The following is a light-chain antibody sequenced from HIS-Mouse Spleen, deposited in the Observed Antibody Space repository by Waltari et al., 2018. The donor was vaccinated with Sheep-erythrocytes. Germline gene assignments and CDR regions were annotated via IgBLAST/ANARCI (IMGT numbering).Light chain of an antibody. CDR2: AAS. CDR3: QQANSFPIT. Sequence: AIRMTQSPSSLSASTGDRVNITCRASQGISSYLAWYQQKPGKAPKLLIYAASTLQSGVPSRFSGSGSGTDFTLTISCLQSEDFATYYSQQANSFPITFGQGTRLEIK. V-gene: IGKV1-8*01. J-gene: IGKJ5*01. CDR1: QGISSY.